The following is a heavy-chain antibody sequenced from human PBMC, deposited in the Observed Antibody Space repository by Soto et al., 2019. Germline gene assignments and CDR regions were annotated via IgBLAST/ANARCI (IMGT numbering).Heavy chain of an antibody. V-gene: IGHV4-4*02. J-gene: IGHJ5*02. CDR2: IYHSGST. CDR1: GGSISSSNW. CDR3: ARHSYYYGSTYGCWLDP. D-gene: IGHD3-10*01. Sequence: SETLSLTCAVSGGSISSSNWWSWVRQPPGKGLEWIGEIYHSGSTNYNPSLKSRVTISVDKSKNQFSLKLSSVTAADTAVYYCARHSYYYGSTYGCWLDPWGQGTLVTVSS.